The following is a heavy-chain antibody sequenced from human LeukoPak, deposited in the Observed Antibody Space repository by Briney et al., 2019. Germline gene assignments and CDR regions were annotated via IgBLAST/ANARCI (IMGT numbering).Heavy chain of an antibody. CDR2: IYPDDPDT. V-gene: IGHV5-51*07. J-gene: IGHJ6*02. CDR3: ARGAYGSGSSYNFYGMDV. CDR1: GYRFPTSW. Sequence: GESLKISCKGSGYRFPTSWIAWVHQIPGKGFEWMGVIYPDDPDTIYNPSFEGQVTFSVDKSISTAYLQWSSLKASDTAIYYCARGAYGSGSSYNFYGMDVWGQGTPVAVSS. D-gene: IGHD3-10*01.